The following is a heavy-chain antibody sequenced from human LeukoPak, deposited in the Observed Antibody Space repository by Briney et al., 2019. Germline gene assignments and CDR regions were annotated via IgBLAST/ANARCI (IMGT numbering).Heavy chain of an antibody. CDR2: IYYSGST. D-gene: IGHD2-8*01. V-gene: IGHV4-59*01. CDR3: ARDSGYCTNGVCWPYNWFDP. J-gene: IGHJ5*02. Sequence: SETLSLTRTVSGGSISSYYWSWIRQPPGKGLEWIGYIYYSGSTNYNPSLKSRVTISVDTSKNQFSLKLSSVTAADTAVYYCARDSGYCTNGVCWPYNWFDPWGQGTLVTVSS. CDR1: GGSISSYY.